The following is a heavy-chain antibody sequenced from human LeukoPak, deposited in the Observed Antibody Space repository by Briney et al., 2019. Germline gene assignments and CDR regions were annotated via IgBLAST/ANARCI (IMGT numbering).Heavy chain of an antibody. D-gene: IGHD3-16*02. J-gene: IGHJ4*02. CDR1: GGSISSSSYY. V-gene: IGHV4-39*01. CDR2: IYYSGST. Sequence: SETLSLTCTVSGGSISSSSYYWGWIRQPPGKGLEWIGSIYYSGSTYYNPSLKSRVTISVDTSKNQFSLKLSSVTAADTAAYYCARQDYDYVWGSYRFWGQGTLVTVSS. CDR3: ARQDYDYVWGSYRF.